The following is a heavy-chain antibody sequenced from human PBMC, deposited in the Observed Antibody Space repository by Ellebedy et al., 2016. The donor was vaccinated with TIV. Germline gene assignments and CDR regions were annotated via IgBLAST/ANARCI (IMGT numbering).Heavy chain of an antibody. J-gene: IGHJ4*02. CDR1: GFIFSNYG. V-gene: IGHV3-33*01. CDR2: IWYDGSNK. CDR3: ARDFNWNDVVDY. D-gene: IGHD1-20*01. Sequence: GESLKIPXAASGFIFSNYGIHWVRQAPGKGREWAAVIWYDGSNKYYADSVKGRFTISRDNSKSTVYLEMNSLRAEDTAVYYCARDFNWNDVVDYWGQGTLVTVSS.